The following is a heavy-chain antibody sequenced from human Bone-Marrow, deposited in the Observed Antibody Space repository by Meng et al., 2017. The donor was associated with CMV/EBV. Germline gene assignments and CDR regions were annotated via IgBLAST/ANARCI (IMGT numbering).Heavy chain of an antibody. Sequence: SETLSLTCTVSGGSTSSYYWNWIRQSPGKGLEWIGYIYYNGNTNYNPSLKSRVTISVDTSKNQFSLKLSSMTAADTAVYYCARTPEYCSSTSCYMDYWGQGTLVTVSS. D-gene: IGHD2-2*02. CDR3: ARTPEYCSSTSCYMDY. V-gene: IGHV4-59*01. CDR1: GGSTSSYY. J-gene: IGHJ4*02. CDR2: IYYNGNT.